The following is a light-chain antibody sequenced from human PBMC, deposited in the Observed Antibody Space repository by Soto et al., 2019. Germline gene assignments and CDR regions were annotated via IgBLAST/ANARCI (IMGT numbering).Light chain of an antibody. V-gene: IGLV1-44*01. Sequence: QSVLTQPPSASGTPGQRVTISCSGSSSNIGSNTVNWYQQLPGTAPKLVIYSNNQRPSGVPDRFSGSKSGTSASLAISGLQSEDEADYYCVAWDDSLNGYVVFGGGIQLTVL. CDR2: SNN. CDR3: VAWDDSLNGYVV. CDR1: SSNIGSNT. J-gene: IGLJ2*01.